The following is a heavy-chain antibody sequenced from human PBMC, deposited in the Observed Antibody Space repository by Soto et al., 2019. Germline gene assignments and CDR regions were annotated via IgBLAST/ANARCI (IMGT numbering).Heavy chain of an antibody. V-gene: IGHV4-39*01. CDR2: IYYRGGT. CDR1: GGSISSSSYY. D-gene: IGHD5-12*01. Sequence: SETLSLTCTVSGGSISSSSYYWGWIRQPPGKGLEWVGSIYYRGGTYYNPSLKSRVTISVETSRNQFSLKLSSVTASDTAVYYCARRRGYSGYDYFDYWGQGTLVTVSS. CDR3: ARRRGYSGYDYFDY. J-gene: IGHJ4*02.